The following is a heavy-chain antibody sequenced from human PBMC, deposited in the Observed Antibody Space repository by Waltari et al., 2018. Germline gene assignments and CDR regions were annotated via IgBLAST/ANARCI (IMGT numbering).Heavy chain of an antibody. V-gene: IGHV4-34*01. D-gene: IGHD5-18*01. CDR3: ARERGYSYGPFDY. J-gene: IGHJ4*02. CDR1: GGSFSGYY. Sequence: QVQLQQWGAGLLKPSETLSLTCAVYGGSFSGYYWSWIRQPPGKGLAWIGEINHSGSTNYNPSLKSRVTISVDTSKNQFSLKLSSVTAADTAVYYCARERGYSYGPFDYWGQGTLVTVSS. CDR2: INHSGST.